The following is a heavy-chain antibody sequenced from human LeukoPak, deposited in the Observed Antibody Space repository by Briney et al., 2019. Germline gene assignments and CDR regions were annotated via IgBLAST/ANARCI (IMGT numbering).Heavy chain of an antibody. CDR1: GFTFSDYY. J-gene: IGHJ4*02. V-gene: IGHV3-11*04. Sequence: GGSLKLSCAASGFTFSDYYMSWIRQAPGKGLEWVSYISSSGSTIYYADSVKGRFTISRDNAKNSLYLQMNSLRAEDTAVYYCASRITIFGVVTPDFDYWGQGTLVTVSS. D-gene: IGHD3-3*01. CDR2: ISSSGSTI. CDR3: ASRITIFGVVTPDFDY.